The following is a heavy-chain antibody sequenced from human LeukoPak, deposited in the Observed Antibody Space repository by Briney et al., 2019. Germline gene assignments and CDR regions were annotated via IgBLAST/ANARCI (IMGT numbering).Heavy chain of an antibody. Sequence: GGSLRLSCAASGFTFSDYYMSWIRQAPGKGPEWLSYISSSGDTIYYADSVKGRFTISRDNAKNSLYLQMNSLRAEDTAVYYCATMVRGVISYYWGQGTLVTVSS. CDR1: GFTFSDYY. CDR3: ATMVRGVISYY. CDR2: ISSSGDTI. D-gene: IGHD3-10*01. J-gene: IGHJ4*02. V-gene: IGHV3-11*04.